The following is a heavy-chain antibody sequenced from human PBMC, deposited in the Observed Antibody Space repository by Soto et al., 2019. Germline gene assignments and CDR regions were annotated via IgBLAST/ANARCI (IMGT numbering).Heavy chain of an antibody. CDR2: IYSNGDT. CDR1: SDSMNSGGYY. Sequence: LSLTCSVSSDSMNSGGYYWSWIRQHPGKGLEWIGYIYSNGDTYYNPSLKSRVTISVDTSKNQFSLNLTSVTAADTAVYYCARRGGSSSGYYYYAMDVWGQGTTVTVSS. CDR3: ARRGGSSSGYYYYAMDV. V-gene: IGHV4-31*03. J-gene: IGHJ6*02. D-gene: IGHD6-6*01.